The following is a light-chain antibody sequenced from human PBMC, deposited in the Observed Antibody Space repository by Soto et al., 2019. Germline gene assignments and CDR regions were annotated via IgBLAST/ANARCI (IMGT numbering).Light chain of an antibody. V-gene: IGLV2-18*02. CDR2: EVS. CDR1: SSDIGSYNR. J-gene: IGLJ1*01. Sequence: QSVLTQPPSVSGSPGQSVTISCTGTSSDIGSYNRVSWYQQPPGTAPKLMIYEVSNRPSGVPDRFSGSKSGNTASLTISGLQPEDEDDYYCNSYTSGNTYVFGAGTKLTVL. CDR3: NSYTSGNTYV.